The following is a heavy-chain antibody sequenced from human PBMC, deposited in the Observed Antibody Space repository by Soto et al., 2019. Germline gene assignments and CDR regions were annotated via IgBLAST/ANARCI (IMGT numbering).Heavy chain of an antibody. CDR3: AGDYGGVTAL. Sequence: QVQLVESGGGVVQPGRSLRLSCAASGFTFSSYAMHWVRQAPGKGLEWVAVISYDGSNKYYADSVKGGFTISRDNSKNRLYLQMNSLRAEDTAVYYCAGDYGGVTALWGQGTLVTVSS. D-gene: IGHD2-21*02. V-gene: IGHV3-30-3*01. CDR2: ISYDGSNK. J-gene: IGHJ4*02. CDR1: GFTFSSYA.